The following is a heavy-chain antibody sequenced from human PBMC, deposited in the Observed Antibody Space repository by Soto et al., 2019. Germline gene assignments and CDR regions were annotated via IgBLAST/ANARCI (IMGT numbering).Heavy chain of an antibody. CDR1: GYTFTSYG. Sequence: GASVKVSCKASGYTFTSYGISWVRQAPGQGLEWMGWISAYNGNTNYAQKLQGRVTMTTDTSTSTAYMELRSLRSDDTAVYYCARANRIFGVVYYYYSGMDVWGQGTTVTVSS. V-gene: IGHV1-18*01. J-gene: IGHJ6*02. D-gene: IGHD3-3*01. CDR3: ARANRIFGVVYYYYSGMDV. CDR2: ISAYNGNT.